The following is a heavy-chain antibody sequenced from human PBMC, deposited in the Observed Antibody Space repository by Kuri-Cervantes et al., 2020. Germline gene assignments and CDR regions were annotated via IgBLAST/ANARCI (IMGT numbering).Heavy chain of an antibody. D-gene: IGHD2-2*01. Sequence: ESLKISCAASGFTFSSYAMSWVRQAPGKGLEWVSAISGSGGSTYYADSVKGRFTISRDNSKNTLHLQMNSLRAEDTAVYYCALLRGCSSTSCSGFSLDYWGQGTLVTVSS. CDR3: ALLRGCSSTSCSGFSLDY. J-gene: IGHJ4*02. V-gene: IGHV3-23*01. CDR2: ISGSGGST. CDR1: GFTFSSYA.